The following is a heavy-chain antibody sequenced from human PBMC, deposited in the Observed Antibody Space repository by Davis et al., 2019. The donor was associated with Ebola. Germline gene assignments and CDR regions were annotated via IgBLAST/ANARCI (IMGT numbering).Heavy chain of an antibody. D-gene: IGHD3-22*01. V-gene: IGHV1-3*01. CDR3: SRSLIRKIVVGIASYGMDV. Sequence: ASVQVSCKASGYTFTSYAMHWVRQATGQRLEWMGWINAGNGNTKYSQKFQGRVTITADKSTSTANMELSSLRSEDTAVAYCSRSLIRKIVVGIASYGMDVWGQGTTVTVSS. CDR1: GYTFTSYA. CDR2: INAGNGNT. J-gene: IGHJ6*02.